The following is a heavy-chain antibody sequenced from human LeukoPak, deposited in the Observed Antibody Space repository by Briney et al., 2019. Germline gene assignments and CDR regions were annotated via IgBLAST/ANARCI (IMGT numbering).Heavy chain of an antibody. V-gene: IGHV3-23*01. Sequence: GGSLTLSCAASGFTFSNYAMSWVRQAPGKGLQWVSSISGSGDTTYYTDSVKGRFTVSRDNSKNTLSLQVNSLRGEDTAVYYCAKGTGMVTTNELDPWGQGTLVTVSS. CDR3: AKGTGMVTTNELDP. CDR1: GFTFSNYA. CDR2: ISGSGDTT. D-gene: IGHD4-17*01. J-gene: IGHJ5*02.